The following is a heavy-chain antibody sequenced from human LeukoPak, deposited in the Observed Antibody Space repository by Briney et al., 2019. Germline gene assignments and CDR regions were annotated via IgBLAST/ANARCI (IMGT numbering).Heavy chain of an antibody. D-gene: IGHD4-11*01. V-gene: IGHV3-21*01. J-gene: IGHJ4*02. CDR3: ARGPYTDY. CDR2: ISSSSNSI. CDR1: GFTFSSYS. Sequence: GGSLRLSCAASGFTFSSYSMNWVRQAPGKGLDWVSSISSSSNSIYYADSVKGRFTISRDNAKNSLSLQMNSLRAEDTAVYYCARGPYTDYWGQGTLVTVSS.